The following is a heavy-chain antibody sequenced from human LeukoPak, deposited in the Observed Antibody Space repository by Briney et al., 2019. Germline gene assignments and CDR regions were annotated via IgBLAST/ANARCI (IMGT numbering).Heavy chain of an antibody. D-gene: IGHD3-16*02. CDR2: ISGSGGST. CDR1: GFTFSSYG. CDR3: XXXXXXXXXYRYTVCDY. V-gene: IGHV3-23*01. J-gene: IGHJ4*02. Sequence: PGGSLRLSCAASGFTFSSYGMHWVRQAPGKGLEWVSAISGSGGSTYYADSVKGRFTISRDNSKNTLYLQMNSLRAEDTAVYYXXXXXXXXXXYRYTVCDYWGQGTLVTVSS.